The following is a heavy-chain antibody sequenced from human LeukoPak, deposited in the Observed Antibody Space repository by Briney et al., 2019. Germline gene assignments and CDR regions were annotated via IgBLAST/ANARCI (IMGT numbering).Heavy chain of an antibody. CDR2: ISSSSSTI. D-gene: IGHD4-17*01. V-gene: IGHV3-48*01. CDR1: GFTFSSYS. CDR3: AKKMTTVTPGNAFDI. J-gene: IGHJ3*02. Sequence: GGSLRLSCAASGFTFSSYSMNWVRQAPGKGLEWVSYISSSSSTIYYADSVKGRFTISRDNAKNSLYLQMNSLRAEDTAVYYCAKKMTTVTPGNAFDIWGQGAMVTVSS.